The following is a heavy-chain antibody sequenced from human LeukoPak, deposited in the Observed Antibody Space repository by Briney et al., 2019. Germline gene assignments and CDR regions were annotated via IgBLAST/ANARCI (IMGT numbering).Heavy chain of an antibody. J-gene: IGHJ3*02. CDR1: GFTFSSSA. CDR2: IYYSGST. CDR3: ATLRDYYDSSSDI. Sequence: GSLRLSCAASGFTFSSSAMSWIRQPPGKGLEWIGYIYYSGSTNYNPSLKSRVTISVDTSKNQFSLKLSSVTAADTAVYYCATLRDYYDSSSDIWGQGTMVTVSS. V-gene: IGHV4-59*08. D-gene: IGHD3-22*01.